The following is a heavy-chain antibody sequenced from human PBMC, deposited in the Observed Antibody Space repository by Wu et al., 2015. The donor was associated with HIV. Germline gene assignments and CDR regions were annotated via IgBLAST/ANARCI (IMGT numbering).Heavy chain of an antibody. CDR1: GGTFSSYA. Sequence: QVQLVQSGAEVKKPGSSVKVSCKASGGTFSSYAISWVRQAPGQGLEWMGGIIPIFGTANYAQKFQGRVTITTDESTSTAYMELSSLRSEDTAVYYCARDNAEYYYDSSGYSLNWFDPWGQGTLVTVSS. D-gene: IGHD3-22*01. CDR3: ARDNAEYYYDSSGYSLNWFDP. V-gene: IGHV1-69*05. J-gene: IGHJ5*02. CDR2: IIPIFGTA.